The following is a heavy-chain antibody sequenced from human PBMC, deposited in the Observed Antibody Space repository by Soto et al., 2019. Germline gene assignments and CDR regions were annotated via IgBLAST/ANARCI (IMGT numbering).Heavy chain of an antibody. Sequence: EVQLVESGGGLVQPGGSLRLSCAASGFTFSTYWMHWIRQAPGKGLEWVSRINSDASNKYYADSVKGRFTISRDNAKNSLHLEMNSLRAEYTAVYDCVRYGHCSTTSCYGDWLARWGQGTLVTVSS. CDR2: INSDASNK. CDR1: GFTFSTYW. J-gene: IGHJ5*02. CDR3: VRYGHCSTTSCYGDWLAR. D-gene: IGHD2-2*01. V-gene: IGHV3-74*01.